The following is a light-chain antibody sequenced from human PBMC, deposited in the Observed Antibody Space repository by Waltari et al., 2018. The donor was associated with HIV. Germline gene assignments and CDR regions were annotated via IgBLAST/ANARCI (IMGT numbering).Light chain of an antibody. Sequence: QSVLTQQPSASGTPGQRVTISCSGSSANIGNTVYWYQQLPGAAPKVVIYRDNQRPSGVPDRFSGSRSGTSASLDVSGLRSEDEATYFCAAWDDTLSGWVFGGGTKLTVL. CDR2: RDN. CDR3: AAWDDTLSGWV. CDR1: SANIGNT. V-gene: IGLV1-47*01. J-gene: IGLJ3*02.